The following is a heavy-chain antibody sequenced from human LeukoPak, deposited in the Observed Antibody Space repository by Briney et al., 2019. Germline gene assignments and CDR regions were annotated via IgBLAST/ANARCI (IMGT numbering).Heavy chain of an antibody. CDR2: IIPLFNTP. J-gene: IGHJ5*02. CDR1: GGTFSSYS. CDR3: TRAGIPGYCDAATCSNWLDP. V-gene: IGHV1-69*06. D-gene: IGHD2-15*01. Sequence: GASVKVSCKDSGGTFSSYSINWVRQASRQGLEWMGGIIPLFNTPNYAQKFQGRVSITADTSTNTTYMELSSLTSEDTAVYYCTRAGIPGYCDAATCSNWLDPWGQGTLVTVSS.